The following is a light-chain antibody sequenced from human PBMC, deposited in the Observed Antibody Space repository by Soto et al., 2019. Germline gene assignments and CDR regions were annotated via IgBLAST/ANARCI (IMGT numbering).Light chain of an antibody. V-gene: IGLV2-23*01. CDR1: SSDVGGYNL. J-gene: IGLJ2*01. CDR2: EGS. Sequence: QSALTQPASVSGSPGQSITISCTGTSSDVGGYNLVSWYQQHPGKAPKLMIYEGSKRPSGVSNRFSGSKSGNTASLTISGLRAEDEADYYCCSYAGSITSVVFGGGTKLIVL. CDR3: CSYAGSITSVV.